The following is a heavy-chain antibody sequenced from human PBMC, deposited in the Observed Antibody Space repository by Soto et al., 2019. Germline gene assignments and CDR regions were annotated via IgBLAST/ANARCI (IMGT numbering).Heavy chain of an antibody. D-gene: IGHD3-16*01. V-gene: IGHV1-18*01. J-gene: IGHJ6*02. CDR2: INAYNGNT. CDR1: GYSFTRYG. Sequence: QVQLVQSGAEVKNPGASVKVSCKASGYSFTRYGIGWARQAPGQGLEWMGWINAYNGNTNYAQNLQGRLTLTTDTSTTTAYMALRSPRSNDTAIYYCAMVDVYVTPSPQDVWGQGTTVTVSS. CDR3: AMVDVYVTPSPQDV.